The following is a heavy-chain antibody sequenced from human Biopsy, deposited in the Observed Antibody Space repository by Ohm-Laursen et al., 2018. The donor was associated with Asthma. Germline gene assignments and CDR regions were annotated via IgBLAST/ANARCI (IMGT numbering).Heavy chain of an antibody. D-gene: IGHD6-13*01. J-gene: IGHJ6*02. CDR3: VRGSSSWHHGPLHYYYGLDV. V-gene: IGHV4-39*02. Sequence: GTLSLTCTVSGGSMSSSSYYWGWIRQPPGKGLEWMGSISYTGSAYHNPSLKSRVTISVATSKNHFSLKLSSVTAADTAVYYCVRGSSSWHHGPLHYYYGLDVWGQGTTATVSS. CDR2: ISYTGSA. CDR1: GGSMSSSSYY.